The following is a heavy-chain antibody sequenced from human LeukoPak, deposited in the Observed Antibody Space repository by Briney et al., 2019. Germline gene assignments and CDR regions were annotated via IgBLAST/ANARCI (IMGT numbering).Heavy chain of an antibody. CDR2: INTSGST. Sequence: SETLSLTCTVPGGSISSYYWTWIRQSAGKGLEWIGRINTSGSTNYTPSLRSRVTMSVNTSKNQFSLNLTSVTAADTAVYSCAREGGDPRWLDPWGQGTLVTVSS. V-gene: IGHV4-4*07. D-gene: IGHD6-25*01. J-gene: IGHJ5*02. CDR3: AREGGDPRWLDP. CDR1: GGSISSYY.